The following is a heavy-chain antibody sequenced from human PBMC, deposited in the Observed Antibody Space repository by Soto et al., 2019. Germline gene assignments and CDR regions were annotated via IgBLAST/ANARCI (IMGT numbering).Heavy chain of an antibody. CDR2: FYHSGST. Sequence: SETLSLTCAVSGYSVSSGYYWGWVRQPPGKGLEWIGSFYHSGSTYYNPSLKSRVTISVDTSKNQFSLKLTSVTAADTAVYYCARDVCSGTYSDYWGQGTLVTVSS. D-gene: IGHD1-26*01. CDR1: GYSVSSGYY. CDR3: ARDVCSGTYSDY. J-gene: IGHJ4*02. V-gene: IGHV4-38-2*02.